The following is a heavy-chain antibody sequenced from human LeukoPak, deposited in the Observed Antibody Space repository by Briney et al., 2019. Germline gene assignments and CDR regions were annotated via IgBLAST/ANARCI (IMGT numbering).Heavy chain of an antibody. Sequence: ASVKVSCKASGYTFSAYGITWVRQAPRQGLEWMAWSSGTGYNMEYAQKFQGRVTMTTDTSTSTAYLELRSLRSDDTAVYYCARSRCSDSTSCYYFFFFDSWGQGSLVTVSS. D-gene: IGHD2-2*01. V-gene: IGHV1-18*01. CDR3: ARSRCSDSTSCYYFFFFDS. CDR1: GYTFSAYG. CDR2: SSGTGYNM. J-gene: IGHJ4*02.